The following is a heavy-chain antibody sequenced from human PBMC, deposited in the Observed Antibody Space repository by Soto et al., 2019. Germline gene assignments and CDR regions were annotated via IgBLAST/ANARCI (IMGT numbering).Heavy chain of an antibody. V-gene: IGHV1-24*01. CDR1: GYTLTELS. J-gene: IGHJ4*02. D-gene: IGHD3-16*01. CDR2: FDPEDGET. Sequence: ASVKVSCKVSGYTLTELSMHWVRQAPGKGLEWKGGFDPEDGETIYAQKFQGRVTMTEDTSTDTAYMELSSLRSEDTAVYYCATMITFGGVETPFDYWGQGTLVTVSS. CDR3: ATMITFGGVETPFDY.